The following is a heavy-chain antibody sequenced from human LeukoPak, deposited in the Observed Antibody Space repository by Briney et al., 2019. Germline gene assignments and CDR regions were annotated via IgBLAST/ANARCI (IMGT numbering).Heavy chain of an antibody. V-gene: IGHV4-34*01. D-gene: IGHD3-9*01. J-gene: IGHJ4*02. CDR3: ARGLVGDILTGYYNSPDFDY. CDR1: GGSFSGYY. CDR2: INHSGST. Sequence: SETLSLTCAVCGGSFSGYYWSWIRQPPGKGLEWIGEINHSGSTNYNPSLKSRVTISVDTSKNQFSLKLSSVTAADTAVYYCARGLVGDILTGYYNSPDFDYWGQGTLVTVSS.